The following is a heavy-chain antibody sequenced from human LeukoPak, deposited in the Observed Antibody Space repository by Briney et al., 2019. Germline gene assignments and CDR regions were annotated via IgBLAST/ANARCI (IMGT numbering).Heavy chain of an antibody. Sequence: PSETLSLTCTVSGGSISSYYWSWIRQPPGKGLEWIGYIYYSGSTNYNPSLKSRVTMSVDTSKNQFSLKLSSVTAADTAVYYCARGPRYCSGGNCSRRSQYNWFDPWGQGTLVTVSS. D-gene: IGHD2-15*01. CDR2: IYYSGST. CDR3: ARGPRYCSGGNCSRRSQYNWFDP. CDR1: GGSISSYY. J-gene: IGHJ5*02. V-gene: IGHV4-59*12.